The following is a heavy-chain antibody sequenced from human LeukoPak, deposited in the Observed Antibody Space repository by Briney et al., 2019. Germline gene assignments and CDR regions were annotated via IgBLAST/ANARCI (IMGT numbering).Heavy chain of an antibody. CDR1: GFTFSSYA. CDR3: ARDQRNYDYVWGSYQAY. V-gene: IGHV3-23*01. D-gene: IGHD3-16*02. Sequence: GGSLRLSCAASGFTFSSYAMSWVRQAPGKGLEWVSAISGSGGSTYYADSVKGRFTISRDNAKDSLYLQMNSLRAEDTAVYYCARDQRNYDYVWGSYQAYWGQGTQVTVSS. J-gene: IGHJ4*02. CDR2: ISGSGGST.